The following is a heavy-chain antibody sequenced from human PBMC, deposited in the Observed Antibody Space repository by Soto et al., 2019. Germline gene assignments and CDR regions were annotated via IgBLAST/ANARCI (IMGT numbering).Heavy chain of an antibody. CDR1: GYTFTSYD. CDR2: MNPNSGNT. V-gene: IGHV1-8*01. D-gene: IGHD3-10*01. Sequence: ASVKVSCKASGYTFTSYDINWVRQATGQGLEWMGWMNPNSGNTGYARKFQGRVTMTRNTSISTAYMELSSLRSEDTAVYYCARTEAGYYGFYGMDVWGQGTTVTVSS. CDR3: ARTEAGYYGFYGMDV. J-gene: IGHJ6*02.